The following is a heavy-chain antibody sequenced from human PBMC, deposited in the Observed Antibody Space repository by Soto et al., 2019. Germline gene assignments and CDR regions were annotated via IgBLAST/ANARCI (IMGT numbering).Heavy chain of an antibody. J-gene: IGHJ4*02. D-gene: IGHD4-17*01. CDR2: ISYDGSNK. CDR1: GFTFSSYA. V-gene: IGHV3-30-3*01. CDR3: ARDNDYGDERADY. Sequence: GSLRLSCAASGFTFSSYAMHGVRQAPGKGLEWVAVISYDGSNKYYADSVKGRFTISRDNSKNTLYLQMNSLRAEDTAVYYCARDNDYGDERADYWGQGTLVTVSS.